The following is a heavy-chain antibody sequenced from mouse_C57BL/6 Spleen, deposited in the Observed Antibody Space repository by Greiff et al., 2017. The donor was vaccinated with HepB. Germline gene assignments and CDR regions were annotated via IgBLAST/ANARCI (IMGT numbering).Heavy chain of an antibody. V-gene: IGHV1-76*01. CDR1: GYTFTDYY. Sequence: LVESGAELVRPGASVKLSCKASGYTFTDYYINWVKQRPGQGLEWIARIYPGSGNTYYNEKFKGKATLTAEKSSSTAYMQLSSLTSEDSAVYFCARWGRGAMDYWGQGTSVTVSS. J-gene: IGHJ4*01. CDR2: IYPGSGNT. CDR3: ARWGRGAMDY.